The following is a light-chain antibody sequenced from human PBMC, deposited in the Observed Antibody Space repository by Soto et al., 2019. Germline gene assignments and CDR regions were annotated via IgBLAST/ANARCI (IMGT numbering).Light chain of an antibody. Sequence: DIPMXQSPSSVFASXGDRVTINCPASKDRNKYLNGYQQKPGXATKRXIFDASTLKTGVTSRFSGRGCGTDFIFSISILPPEDIATYYCQQSNDLVSFGQGTRLEIK. J-gene: IGKJ5*01. CDR3: QQSNDLVS. V-gene: IGKV1-33*01. CDR1: KDRNKY. CDR2: DAS.